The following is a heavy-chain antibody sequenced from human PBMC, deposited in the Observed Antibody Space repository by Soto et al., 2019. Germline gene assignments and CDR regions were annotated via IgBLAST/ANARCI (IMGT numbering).Heavy chain of an antibody. CDR1: GFSFSGFW. D-gene: IGHD5-12*01. Sequence: GGSLRLSCAASGFSFSGFWMHWVRQAPGKGLVWVSRMFTDVSTTYYADSVKGRFTISRDNAKSTLYLQMNSLRDEDTAVYYCVRGNTGYGNFDSWGQGTRGTVS. V-gene: IGHV3-74*01. CDR2: MFTDVSTT. J-gene: IGHJ4*02. CDR3: VRGNTGYGNFDS.